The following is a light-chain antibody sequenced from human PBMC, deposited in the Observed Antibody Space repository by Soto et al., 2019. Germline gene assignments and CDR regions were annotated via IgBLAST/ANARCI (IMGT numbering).Light chain of an antibody. CDR3: SAYAGRCNG. CDR2: EVN. J-gene: IGLJ1*01. V-gene: IGLV2-8*01. CDR1: SSDVGGYNY. Sequence: QSALTQPPSASGSPGQSVAISCTGTSSDVGGYNYVSWYQQHPGKAPKLMIYEVNKRPSGVPDRFSGSKSGNTASLPVSGLQAEEEADYYCSAYAGRCNGFGNGTKVTLL.